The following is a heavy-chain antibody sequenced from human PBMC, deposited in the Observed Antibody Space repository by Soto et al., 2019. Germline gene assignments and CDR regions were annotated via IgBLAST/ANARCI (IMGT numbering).Heavy chain of an antibody. Sequence: EVQLVESGGGLVQPGRSLRLSCAASGFNFDDDGMHWVRQAPGKGLEWVAGINWNGASVDYVDSVKGRFTISRDSAKSSVYLQMNSLRPEDTALYFCAKAKSLEVRGPAPFDHWGQGTLVTVSS. V-gene: IGHV3-9*01. CDR2: INWNGASV. CDR3: AKAKSLEVRGPAPFDH. D-gene: IGHD3-10*01. J-gene: IGHJ4*02. CDR1: GFNFDDDG.